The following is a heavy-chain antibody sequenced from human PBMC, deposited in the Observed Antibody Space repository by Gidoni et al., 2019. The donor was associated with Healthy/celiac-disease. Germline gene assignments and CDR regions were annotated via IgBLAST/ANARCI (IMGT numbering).Heavy chain of an antibody. V-gene: IGHV3-23*01. Sequence: VQLLESGGGLVQPGGSLRLSCADSGFTFSSYAMSWVRQAPGKGLEWVSAISGRGGSTYYADSVKGRFTISRDNSKNTLYLQMNSLRAEDTAVYYCAKTQMSMMITFGGDSGAFDIWGQGTMVTVSS. CDR1: GFTFSSYA. CDR2: ISGRGGST. D-gene: IGHD3-16*01. J-gene: IGHJ3*02. CDR3: AKTQMSMMITFGGDSGAFDI.